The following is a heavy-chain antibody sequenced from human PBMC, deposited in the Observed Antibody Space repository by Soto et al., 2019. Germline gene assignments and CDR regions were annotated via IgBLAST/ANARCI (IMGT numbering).Heavy chain of an antibody. D-gene: IGHD3-22*01. J-gene: IGHJ5*02. CDR3: ARGSDYYDSSGPVDP. CDR2: ISYDGSNK. Sequence: GGSLRLSCAASGFTFSSYAMHWVRQAPGKGLEWVAVISYDGSNKYYADSVKGRFTISRDNSKNTLYLQMNSLRAEDTAVYYCARGSDYYDSSGPVDPWGQGTLVTVS. V-gene: IGHV3-30-3*01. CDR1: GFTFSSYA.